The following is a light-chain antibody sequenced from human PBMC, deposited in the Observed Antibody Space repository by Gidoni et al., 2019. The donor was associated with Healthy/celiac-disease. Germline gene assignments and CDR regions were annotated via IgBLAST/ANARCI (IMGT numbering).Light chain of an antibody. J-gene: IGKJ1*01. CDR1: QSISSY. CDR2: AAS. V-gene: IGKV1-39*01. CDR3: QQSYSTPRT. Sequence: IHITPSPSSLSASVGDRVTLTCRASQSISSYLNWYQHKPGKAHQHLIYAASSLQRGVPSRFSGSGSGTDFTLTSSSLQPEDFATYYCQQSYSTPRTFGQGTKVEIK.